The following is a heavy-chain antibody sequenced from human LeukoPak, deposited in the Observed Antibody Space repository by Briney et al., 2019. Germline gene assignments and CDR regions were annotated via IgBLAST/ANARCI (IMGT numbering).Heavy chain of an antibody. CDR2: FDPEDGET. V-gene: IGHV1-24*01. CDR1: GYTLTELS. D-gene: IGHD3-3*01. J-gene: IGHJ4*02. Sequence: GASVKVSCKVSGYTLTELSMHWVRQAPGKGLEWMGGFDPEDGETIYAQKFQGRVTMTEDTSTDTAYMELSSLRSEDTAVYYCATASARKVTIFGVVIIPVDYFDYWGQGTLVTVSS. CDR3: ATASARKVTIFGVVIIPVDYFDY.